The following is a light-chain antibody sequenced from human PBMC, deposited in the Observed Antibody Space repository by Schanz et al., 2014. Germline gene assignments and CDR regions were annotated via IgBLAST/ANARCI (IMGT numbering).Light chain of an antibody. CDR2: DVT. V-gene: IGLV2-8*01. J-gene: IGLJ3*02. CDR1: SSDVGGYKY. CDR3: GTWHSNSKTQV. Sequence: QSALTQPPSASGSPGQSVTISCTGTSSDVGGYKYVSWYQQHPGKAPKLMIYDVTKRPSGVPDRFSGSKSGNTASLTVSGLQAEDEADYYCGTWHSNSKTQVFGGGTKLTVL.